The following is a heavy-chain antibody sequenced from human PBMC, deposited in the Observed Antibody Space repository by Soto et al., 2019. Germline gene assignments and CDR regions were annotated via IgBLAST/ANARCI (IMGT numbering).Heavy chain of an antibody. D-gene: IGHD1-7*01. CDR2: ISSNGGTT. CDR1: GFTFSSYD. V-gene: IGHV3-64*01. J-gene: IGHJ4*02. Sequence: EVQLAESGGGMVQPGGSLRLSCVASGFTFSSYDMHWVRQAPGKGLEYVSSISSNGGTTYYGNSVKGRFTISRDNSKNTLYLQMGSLRAVDMAVYYGARRVSGNYDYWGQGTLVTVSS. CDR3: ARRVSGNYDY.